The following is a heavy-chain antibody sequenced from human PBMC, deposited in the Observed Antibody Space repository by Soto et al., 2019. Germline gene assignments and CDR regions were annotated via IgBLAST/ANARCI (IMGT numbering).Heavy chain of an antibody. CDR3: VIYVNWFDP. D-gene: IGHD3-10*02. J-gene: IGHJ5*02. Sequence: ESGGGLIQPGGSLRLSCAASGFIVTNNYMSWVRQAPGKGLEWVSVTYTDGNTYYADSVKGRFTISRDNSKNTQYLQMNSLRAEDTAVYYCVIYVNWFDPWGQGTLVTVSS. CDR1: GFIVTNNY. V-gene: IGHV3-53*01. CDR2: TYTDGNT.